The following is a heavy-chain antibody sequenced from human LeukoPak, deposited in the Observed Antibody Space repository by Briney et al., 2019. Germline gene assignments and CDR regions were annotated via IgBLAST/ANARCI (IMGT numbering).Heavy chain of an antibody. CDR3: ARVADDSSGYWSWFDP. D-gene: IGHD3-22*01. Sequence: GASVKVSCKASGYTFTGYYMHWVRQAPGQGLEWMGWINPNSGGTNYAQKFQGRVTMTRDTSISTAYMELSRLRSDDTAVYYCARVADDSSGYWSWFDPWGQGTLVTVSS. J-gene: IGHJ5*02. CDR1: GYTFTGYY. V-gene: IGHV1-2*02. CDR2: INPNSGGT.